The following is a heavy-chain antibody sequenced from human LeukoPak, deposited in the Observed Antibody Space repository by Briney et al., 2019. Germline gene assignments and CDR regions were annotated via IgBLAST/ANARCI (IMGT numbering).Heavy chain of an antibody. V-gene: IGHV4-4*02. CDR2: IYHSGST. CDR1: GGSISSSNR. J-gene: IGHJ4*02. D-gene: IGHD3-22*01. Sequence: PSETLSLTCAVSGGSISSSNRWSWVRQPPGKGLEWIGEIYHSGSTNYNPSLKSRVTISVDKSKNQFSLKLSSVTAADTAVYYCARANPRITMIVVVISPFDYWGQGTLVTVSS. CDR3: ARANPRITMIVVVISPFDY.